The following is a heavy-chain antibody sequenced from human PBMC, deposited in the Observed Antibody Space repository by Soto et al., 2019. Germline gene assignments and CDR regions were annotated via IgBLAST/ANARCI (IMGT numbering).Heavy chain of an antibody. CDR1: GYTFTSYY. V-gene: IGHV1-46*01. J-gene: IGHJ4*02. CDR3: ARDPPRDYGDHEGYDY. CDR2: INPSGGST. Sequence: ASVKVSCKASGYTFTSYYMHWVRQAPGQGLEWMGIINPSGGSTSYAQKFQGRVTMTRDTSTSTVYMELSSLRSEDTAVYYCARDPPRDYGDHEGYDYWGQGTLVTVSS. D-gene: IGHD4-17*01.